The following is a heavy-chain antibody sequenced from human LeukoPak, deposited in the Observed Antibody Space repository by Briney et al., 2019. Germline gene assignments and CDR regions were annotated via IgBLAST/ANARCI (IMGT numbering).Heavy chain of an antibody. CDR2: INPSGGST. Sequence: ASVEVSCKASGYTFTSYYMHWVRQAPGQGLEWMGIINPSGGSTSYAQKFQGRVTMTRDTSTSTVYMELSSLRSEDTAVYYCARVPRRFGEFSHFDYWGQGTLVTVSS. V-gene: IGHV1-46*01. D-gene: IGHD3-10*01. CDR3: ARVPRRFGEFSHFDY. CDR1: GYTFTSYY. J-gene: IGHJ4*02.